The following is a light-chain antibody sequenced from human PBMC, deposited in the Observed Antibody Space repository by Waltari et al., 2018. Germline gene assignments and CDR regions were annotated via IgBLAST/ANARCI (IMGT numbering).Light chain of an antibody. CDR1: NSNLGINY. V-gene: IGLV1-47*01. Sequence: QSVLTQPPSASETPGQRVTISCSGSNSNLGINYLYWYQQLPGTAPNLLLYRTNQRPSGVPDRFSAATSGTSASLAIDGLRSEDEAVYYCASWDDSHYVFGPGTQVTVL. CDR2: RTN. J-gene: IGLJ1*01. CDR3: ASWDDSHYV.